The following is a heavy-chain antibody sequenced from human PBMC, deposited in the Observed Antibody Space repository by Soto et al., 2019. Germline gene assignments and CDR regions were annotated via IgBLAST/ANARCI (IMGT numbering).Heavy chain of an antibody. V-gene: IGHV4-61*01. Sequence: SDTLSLTCTVSGGSVSSGSYYWSWIRQPPGKGLEWIGYIYFSGSTNYNPSLKSRVTISVDTSKNQFSLKLSSVTAADTAVYYCARDLYGSGSYYISYWGQGTLVTVSS. CDR2: IYFSGST. CDR1: GGSVSSGSYY. J-gene: IGHJ4*02. CDR3: ARDLYGSGSYYISY. D-gene: IGHD3-10*01.